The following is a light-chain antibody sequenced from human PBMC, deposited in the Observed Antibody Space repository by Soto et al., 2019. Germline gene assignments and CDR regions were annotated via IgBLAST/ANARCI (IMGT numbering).Light chain of an antibody. V-gene: IGKV3-15*01. Sequence: EIVMTQSPGTLPVSPGERATLSCRASQSVSSNLAWYQQKPGQAPRLLIYGASTRATGIPARFSGSGSGTEFTLTISSLQPEDFAVYYCQQYNNWPRTFGQGTKVEIK. CDR2: GAS. CDR1: QSVSSN. CDR3: QQYNNWPRT. J-gene: IGKJ1*01.